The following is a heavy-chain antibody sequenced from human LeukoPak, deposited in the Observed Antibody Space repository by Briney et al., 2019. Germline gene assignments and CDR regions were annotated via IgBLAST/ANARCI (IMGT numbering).Heavy chain of an antibody. J-gene: IGHJ4*02. CDR3: ARTYYYDSSGFYYFDY. CDR1: GGSISSGGYY. Sequence: SETLSLTCTVSGGSISSGGYYWSWIRQHPGKGLEWIGYIYYSGSTYYNPSLKSRVTISVDTSKSQFSLKLSSVTAADTAVYYCARTYYYDSSGFYYFDYWGQGTLVTVSS. V-gene: IGHV4-31*03. D-gene: IGHD3-22*01. CDR2: IYYSGST.